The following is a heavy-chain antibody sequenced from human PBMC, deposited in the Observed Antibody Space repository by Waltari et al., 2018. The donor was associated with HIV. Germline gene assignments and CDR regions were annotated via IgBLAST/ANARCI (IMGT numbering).Heavy chain of an antibody. CDR2: IDHTGTS. D-gene: IGHD3-16*01. V-gene: IGHV4-34*02. CDR3: VRGFGNYGFYLDY. CDR1: GGSFSGYY. J-gene: IGHJ4*02. Sequence: QVHLPQWGSGPLKPSETLSLTCAVYGGSFSGYYWTWIRKSPGRGREWMGEIDHTGTSTSNPSLKGRVTMSVDTSKNQFSLNLKSVTVADTAVYYCVRGFGNYGFYLDYWGQGKRVSVSS.